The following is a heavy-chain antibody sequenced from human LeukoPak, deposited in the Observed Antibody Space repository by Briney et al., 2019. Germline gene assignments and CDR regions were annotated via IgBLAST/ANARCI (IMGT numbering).Heavy chain of an antibody. J-gene: IGHJ1*01. CDR3: ARAPGIAVAGTVFVEYFQH. CDR1: GYTFTSYG. CDR2: INTYNGNT. D-gene: IGHD6-19*01. Sequence: ASVKVSCKASGYTFTSYGITWVRQAPGQGLEWMGWINTYNGNTNYVQKLQGRVTMTTDTSTSTVYMELRSLRSDDTAVYYCARAPGIAVAGTVFVEYFQHWGQGTLVTVSS. V-gene: IGHV1-18*01.